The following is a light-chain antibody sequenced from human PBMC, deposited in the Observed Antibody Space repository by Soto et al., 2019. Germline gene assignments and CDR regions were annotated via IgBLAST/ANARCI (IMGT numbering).Light chain of an antibody. J-gene: IGKJ1*01. CDR1: QSVSTY. V-gene: IGKV3-11*01. Sequence: EIVLTQSPATLSLSPGERATLSFRASQSVSTYLAWYQQKAGRPPRLLIYDASKRAPGIPARFSGSGSGTDFTLTISSLEPEDFAVYYCQQSSNWQGTFGRGTKV. CDR2: DAS. CDR3: QQSSNWQGT.